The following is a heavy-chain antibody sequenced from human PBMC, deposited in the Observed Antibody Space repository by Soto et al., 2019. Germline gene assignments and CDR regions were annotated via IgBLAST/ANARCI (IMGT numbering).Heavy chain of an antibody. CDR3: ASSSRYYYGSGSSYYYMDV. CDR2: IIPILGIA. J-gene: IGHJ6*03. D-gene: IGHD3-10*01. V-gene: IGHV1-69*02. CDR1: GGTFSSYT. Sequence: QVQLVQSGAEVKKPGSSVKVSCKASGGTFSSYTISWVRQAPGQGLEWMGRIIPILGIANYAQKFQGRVTITADKYTSTAYMELSSLRSEDTAVYYCASSSRYYYGSGSSYYYMDVWGKGTTVTVSS.